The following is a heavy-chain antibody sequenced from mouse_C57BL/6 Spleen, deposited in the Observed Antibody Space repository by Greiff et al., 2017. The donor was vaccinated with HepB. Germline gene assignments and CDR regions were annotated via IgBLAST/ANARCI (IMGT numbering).Heavy chain of an antibody. J-gene: IGHJ4*01. V-gene: IGHV5-17*01. CDR2: ISSGSSTI. CDR1: GFTFSDYG. D-gene: IGHD4-1*01. CDR3: ARRTGGADYAMDY. Sequence: EVKLMESGGGLVKPGGSLKLSCAASGFTFSDYGMHWVRQAPEKGLEWVAYISSGSSTIYYADTVKGRFTISRDNAKNTLFLQMTSLRSEDTAMYYCARRTGGADYAMDYWGQGTSVTVSS.